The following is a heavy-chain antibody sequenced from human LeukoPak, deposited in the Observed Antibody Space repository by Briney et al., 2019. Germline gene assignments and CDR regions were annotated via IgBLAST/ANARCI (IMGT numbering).Heavy chain of an antibody. Sequence: ASVKVSCKASDYTFTNYGITWVRQAPGQGLEWMGWISTHDGHTICAQDLQGRVTMTTDTSTTTAYMELRRLKSDDTAVYYCARAPPGMTMGPADYWGQGALVIVSS. CDR2: ISTHDGHT. CDR1: DYTFTNYG. J-gene: IGHJ4*02. V-gene: IGHV1-18*01. CDR3: ARAPPGMTMGPADY. D-gene: IGHD6-13*01.